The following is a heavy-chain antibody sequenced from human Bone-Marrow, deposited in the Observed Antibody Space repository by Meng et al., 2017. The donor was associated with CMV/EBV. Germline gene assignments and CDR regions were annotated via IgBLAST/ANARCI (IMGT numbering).Heavy chain of an antibody. D-gene: IGHD3-3*01. CDR3: TTVGAEYYDFWSGYSVADY. J-gene: IGHJ4*02. V-gene: IGHV3-15*01. Sequence: GESLKISCAASGFTFSSYWMSWVRQAPGKGLGWVGRIKSKTDGGTTDYAAPVKGRFTISRDDSKNTLYLQMNSLKTEDTAVYYCTTVGAEYYDFWSGYSVADYWGQGTLVTVSS. CDR1: GFTFSSYW. CDR2: IKSKTDGGTT.